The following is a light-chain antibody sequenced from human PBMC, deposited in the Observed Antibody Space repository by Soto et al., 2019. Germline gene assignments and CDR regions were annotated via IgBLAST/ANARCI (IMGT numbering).Light chain of an antibody. V-gene: IGKV3-15*01. CDR3: QHYHNWPPWT. CDR1: QSVSSN. Sequence: EIVMTQSPATLSVSPGERATLSCRASQSVSSNLAWYQQKPGQAPGLLIYGASTRASGVPARFSGIGSGTEFTLTISSLHSEDFAVYYCQHYHNWPPWTFGQGTKVEIK. J-gene: IGKJ1*01. CDR2: GAS.